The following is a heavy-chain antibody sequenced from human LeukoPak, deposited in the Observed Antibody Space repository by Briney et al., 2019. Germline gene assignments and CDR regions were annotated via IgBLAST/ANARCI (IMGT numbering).Heavy chain of an antibody. V-gene: IGHV3-7*01. Sequence: GGSLRLSCAASGFTFSSYWMTWIRQAPGKGLEWVANIKQDGSEKYYVDSVKGRFTISRDNAKNSLYLQMNSLRAEDTAVYYCARDTGGGYSCYDCWGQGTLITVSS. CDR3: ARDTGGGYSCYDC. CDR1: GFTFSSYW. D-gene: IGHD5-18*01. J-gene: IGHJ4*02. CDR2: IKQDGSEK.